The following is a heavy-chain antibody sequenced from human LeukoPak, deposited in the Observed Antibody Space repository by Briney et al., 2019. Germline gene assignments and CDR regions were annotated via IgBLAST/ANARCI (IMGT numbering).Heavy chain of an antibody. V-gene: IGHV1-2*02. J-gene: IGHJ4*02. CDR1: GYTFTGYY. CDR3: ARSNYYDSSGYYDY. Sequence: ASVKVSCKASGYTFTGYYMHWVRQAPGQGLEWMGWINPNSGGTNYAQKFRGRVTMTRDTSISTAYMELSRLRSDDTAVYYCARSNYYDSSGYYDYWGQGTLVTVSS. D-gene: IGHD3-22*01. CDR2: INPNSGGT.